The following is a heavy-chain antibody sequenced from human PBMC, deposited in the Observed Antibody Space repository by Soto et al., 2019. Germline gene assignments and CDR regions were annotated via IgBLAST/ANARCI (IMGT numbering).Heavy chain of an antibody. D-gene: IGHD2-2*01. CDR3: ARDHIRDCSSTSCDYTKGWYTSDS. J-gene: IGHJ4*02. Sequence: ASVKVSCKASGYTFTSYGMSWVRQAPGHGLEWMGWISTYNGKTDYAQNFKGRVVMTTDTSTSTVYMDLRSLRSDDTAVYYCARDHIRDCSSTSCDYTKGWYTSDSRGQGALVTVSS. V-gene: IGHV1-18*01. CDR2: ISTYNGKT. CDR1: GYTFTSYG.